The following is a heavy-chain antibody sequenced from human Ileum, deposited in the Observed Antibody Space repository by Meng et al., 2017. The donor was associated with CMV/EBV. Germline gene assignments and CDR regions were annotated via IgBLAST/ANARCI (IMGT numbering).Heavy chain of an antibody. V-gene: IGHV3-53*01. Sequence: GGSLRLSCETSGFIVSSNHMTWVRQAPGEGLEWDSVIYDGETTSYADSVKGRFSISRDKSKNTLYLQMNSLRVDDTAVYYCGTVPFWGGPTDTFWGQGTLVTVSS. D-gene: IGHD3-3*01. CDR1: GFIVSSNH. CDR3: GTVPFWGGPTDTF. J-gene: IGHJ4*02. CDR2: IYDGETT.